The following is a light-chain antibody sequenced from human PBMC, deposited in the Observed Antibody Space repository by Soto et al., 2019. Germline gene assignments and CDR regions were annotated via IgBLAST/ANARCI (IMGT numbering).Light chain of an antibody. CDR1: SNDVGGYNY. CDR2: DVS. V-gene: IGLV2-14*01. Sequence: QSVLTQPASVSGSPRQSITISCTGTSNDVGGYNYVSWYQQHPGKVPKLLIYDVSNRPSGVSNRFSGSKSGNTASLTISGLQAEDEADYYCSSYTSSSTYVFGTGTKLTVL. CDR3: SSYTSSSTYV. J-gene: IGLJ1*01.